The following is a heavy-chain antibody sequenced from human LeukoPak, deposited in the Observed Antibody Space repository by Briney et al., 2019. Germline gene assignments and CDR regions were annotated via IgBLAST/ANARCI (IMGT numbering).Heavy chain of an antibody. Sequence: SQTLSLTCAISGDSVSSNSAAWNWIRQSPSRGLEWLGRTYYRSKWYNDYAVSVKSRITVNPDTSKNQFSLQLNSVTPEDTAVYYCARAYYDSSGYHYWYFDLWGRGTLVTVSS. CDR1: GDSVSSNSAA. J-gene: IGHJ2*01. CDR2: TYYRSKWYN. V-gene: IGHV6-1*01. CDR3: ARAYYDSSGYHYWYFDL. D-gene: IGHD3-22*01.